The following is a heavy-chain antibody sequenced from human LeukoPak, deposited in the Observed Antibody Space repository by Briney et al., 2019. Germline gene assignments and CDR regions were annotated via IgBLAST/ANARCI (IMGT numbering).Heavy chain of an antibody. D-gene: IGHD6-13*01. J-gene: IGHJ4*02. CDR2: TYYRSKWYN. CDR3: ARDEEQQLVRGFDY. CDR1: GDSVSSNSAA. V-gene: IGHV6-1*01. Sequence: SQTLSLTCAISGDSVSSNSAAWNWIRQSPPRGLEWLGRTYYRSKWYNDYAVSVKSRITINPDTSKNQFSLQLNSVTPEDTAVYYCARDEEQQLVRGFDYWGQGTLVTVSS.